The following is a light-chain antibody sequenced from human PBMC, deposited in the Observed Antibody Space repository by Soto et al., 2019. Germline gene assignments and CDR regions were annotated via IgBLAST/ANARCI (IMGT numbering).Light chain of an antibody. CDR2: DAS. Sequence: EIVLTQSPATLSLSPGERATLSCRASQSVSSYLAWYQQKPGQAPRLLIYDASNRATGIPARFSGSGSGTXXXXXXXSLEPEDFAVYYCQQRSNWPRLTFGGGTKVEIK. CDR3: QQRSNWPRLT. CDR1: QSVSSY. J-gene: IGKJ4*01. V-gene: IGKV3-11*01.